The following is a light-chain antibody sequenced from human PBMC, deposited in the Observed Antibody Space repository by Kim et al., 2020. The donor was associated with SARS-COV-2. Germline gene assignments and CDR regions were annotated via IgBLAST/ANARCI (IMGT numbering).Light chain of an antibody. CDR1: QGISNY. V-gene: IGKV1-16*02. J-gene: IGKJ1*01. CDR3: QQYYNYPCT. Sequence: APEGDRGTIIFRASQGISNYLAWFQKQPGKAHQSLIYAASSLQRGVPSKFSGSGSGTDFTLTISILHPEDFATYHCQQYYNYPCTFGQGTKVDIK. CDR2: AAS.